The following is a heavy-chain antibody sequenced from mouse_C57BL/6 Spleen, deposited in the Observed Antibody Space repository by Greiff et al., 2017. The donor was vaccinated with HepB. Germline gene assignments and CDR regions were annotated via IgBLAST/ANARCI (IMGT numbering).Heavy chain of an antibody. V-gene: IGHV1-85*01. CDR3: ARRHTTLYFDY. D-gene: IGHD6-1*01. CDR2: IYPRDGST. CDR1: GYTFTSYD. J-gene: IGHJ2*01. Sequence: QVQLQQSGPELVKPGASVKLSCKASGYTFTSYDINWVKQRPGQGLEWIGWIYPRDGSTKYNEKLKGKATLTVDTSSSTAYMELNSLTSEDSAVYFCARRHTTLYFDYWGQGTTLTVSS.